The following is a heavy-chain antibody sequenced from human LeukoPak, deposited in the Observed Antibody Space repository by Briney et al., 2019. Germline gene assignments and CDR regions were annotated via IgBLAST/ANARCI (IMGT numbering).Heavy chain of an antibody. CDR2: IKQDGSLQ. V-gene: IGHV3-7*01. CDR1: GFIFRSYR. J-gene: IGHJ4*02. Sequence: GGSLRLSCATSGFIFRSYRMIWVRKAPGKGLEWVAKIKQDGSLQYYVDSVKGRFTISRDNAKNSLYLQMNNLRVEDTAVYYCATDYQAYWGQGTLVTVSS. D-gene: IGHD2-2*01. CDR3: ATDYQAY.